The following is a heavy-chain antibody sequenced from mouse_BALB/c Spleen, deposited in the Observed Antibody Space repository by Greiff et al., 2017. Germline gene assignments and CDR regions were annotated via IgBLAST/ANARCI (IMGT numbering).Heavy chain of an antibody. CDR3: ARPTTAKGAWFAY. Sequence: EVHLVESGGGLVQPGGSRKLSCAASGFTFSSFGMHWVRQAPEKGLEWVAYISSGSSTIYYADTVKGRFTISRDNPKNTLFLQMTSLRSEDTAMYYCARPTTAKGAWFAYWGQGTLVTVSA. CDR1: GFTFSSFG. V-gene: IGHV5-17*02. J-gene: IGHJ3*01. CDR2: ISSGSSTI. D-gene: IGHD1-2*01.